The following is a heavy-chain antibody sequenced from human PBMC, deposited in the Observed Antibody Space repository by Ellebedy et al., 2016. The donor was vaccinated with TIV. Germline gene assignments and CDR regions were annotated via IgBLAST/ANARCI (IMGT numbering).Heavy chain of an antibody. CDR3: ARDSLMVSFGGVPDY. J-gene: IGHJ4*02. Sequence: TFQGRLTITSDTSASTAYMVLSSLTSEDTAVYYCARDSLMVSFGGVPDYWGQGTLVTVSS. D-gene: IGHD3-16*01. V-gene: IGHV1-3*01.